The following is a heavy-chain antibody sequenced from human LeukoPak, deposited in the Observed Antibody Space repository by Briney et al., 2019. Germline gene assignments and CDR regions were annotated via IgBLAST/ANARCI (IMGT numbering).Heavy chain of an antibody. J-gene: IGHJ6*02. CDR1: GFTFDDYT. V-gene: IGHV3-43*01. CDR3: AKDLSGPYSGYDDPYYGMDV. Sequence: PGGSLRLSCAASGFTFDDYTMHWVRQAPGKGLEWVSLISWDGGSTYYADSVKGRFTISRDNSKNSLYLQMNSLRTEDTALYYCAKDLSGPYSGYDDPYYGMDVWGQGTTVTVSS. CDR2: ISWDGGST. D-gene: IGHD5-12*01.